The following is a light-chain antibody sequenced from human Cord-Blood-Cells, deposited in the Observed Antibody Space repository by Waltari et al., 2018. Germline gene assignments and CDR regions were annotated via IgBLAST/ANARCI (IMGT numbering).Light chain of an antibody. Sequence: DIQMTQSPSSLSASVRDRVTITCQASQDISNYLNWYQQKPVKAPKLLIYDASNLETGVPSRFSGSGSGTDFTFTISSLQPEDIATYYCQQYDNLPITFGQGTRLEIK. CDR2: DAS. J-gene: IGKJ5*01. V-gene: IGKV1-33*01. CDR3: QQYDNLPIT. CDR1: QDISNY.